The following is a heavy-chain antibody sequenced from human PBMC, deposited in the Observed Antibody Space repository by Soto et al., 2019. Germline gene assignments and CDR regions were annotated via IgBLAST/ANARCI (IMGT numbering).Heavy chain of an antibody. V-gene: IGHV4-31*03. CDR2: IYYSGST. D-gene: IGHD3-3*01. J-gene: IGHJ5*02. CDR1: GGSISSGGYY. Sequence: SETLSLTCTVSGGSISSGGYYWSWIRQHPGKGQEWIGYIYYSGSTYYNPSLKSRVTISVDTSKNQFSLKLSSVTAADTAVYYCARAEGGYDFWSGYYKGGNWFDPWGQGTLVTVSS. CDR3: ARAEGGYDFWSGYYKGGNWFDP.